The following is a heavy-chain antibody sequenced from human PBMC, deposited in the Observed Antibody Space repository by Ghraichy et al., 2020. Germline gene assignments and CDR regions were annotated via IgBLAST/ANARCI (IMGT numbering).Heavy chain of an antibody. D-gene: IGHD5-18*01. CDR2: IFYSGNT. J-gene: IGHJ4*02. V-gene: IGHV4-61*01. Sequence: SQTLSLTCSVSGGSVNSGTYSWSWIRQPPGKGLEWIGYIFYSGNTNYNPSLKSRVTISVDTSKNQFSLRLSSVTAADTAVYFCARVRGYNYGLFDYWGQGTLVTVSS. CDR1: GGSVNSGTYS. CDR3: ARVRGYNYGLFDY.